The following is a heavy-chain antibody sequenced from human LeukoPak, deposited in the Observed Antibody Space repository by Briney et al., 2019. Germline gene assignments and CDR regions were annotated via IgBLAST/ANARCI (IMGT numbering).Heavy chain of an antibody. J-gene: IGHJ4*02. CDR2: IYDSES. V-gene: IGHV4-30-4*08. CDR1: GGSISSGDYY. D-gene: IGHD1-26*01. Sequence: SETLSLTCTVSGGSISSGDYYWGWIRQPPGKGLEWIGYIYDSESNYNPSLKSRVTISVDESKNQFSLKLSSVTAADTAVYYCARGGGSWEPNEYWGQGTLVTVSS. CDR3: ARGGGSWEPNEY.